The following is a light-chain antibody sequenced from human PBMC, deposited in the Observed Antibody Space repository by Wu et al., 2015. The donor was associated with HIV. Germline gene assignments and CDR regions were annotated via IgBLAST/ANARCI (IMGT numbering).Light chain of an antibody. J-gene: IGKJ2*01. CDR3: QQFEF. Sequence: EVVLTQSPGTLSLSAGERATLSCRASQSVNSLAWYQKRRGQPPRLLIYDTSRRVTGIADRFVGSGSGTSFSLTITRLDPEDFAVYYCQQFEFFGQGTEL. CDR1: QSVNS. V-gene: IGKV3D-20*02. CDR2: DTS.